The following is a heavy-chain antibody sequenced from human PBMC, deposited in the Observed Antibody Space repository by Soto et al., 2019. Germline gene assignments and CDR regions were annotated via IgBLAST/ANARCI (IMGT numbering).Heavy chain of an antibody. D-gene: IGHD3-22*01. J-gene: IGHJ4*02. CDR1: GFTFSSYW. CDR3: ARPRYDGSGTPFDH. V-gene: IGHV3-74*01. CDR2: INGDGKTA. Sequence: PWGSLRLSCAASGFTFSSYWMHWVRQAPGKGLVWVSGINGDGKTATYADSVKGRFIISRDNAKNILYLQMNSLTAEDTAVYYCARPRYDGSGTPFDHWGQGSLVTVSS.